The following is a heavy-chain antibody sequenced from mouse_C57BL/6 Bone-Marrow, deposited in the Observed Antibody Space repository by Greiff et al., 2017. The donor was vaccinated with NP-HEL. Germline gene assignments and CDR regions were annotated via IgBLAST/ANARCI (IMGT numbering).Heavy chain of an antibody. CDR3: ARRRVTTDWYFDV. CDR1: EYEFPSHD. Sequence: EVNVVESGGGLVQPGESLKLSCESNEYEFPSHDMSWVRKTPEKRLELVAAINSDGGSTYYPDTMERRFIISRDNTKKTLYLQMSSLRSEDTALYYCARRRVTTDWYFDVWGTGTTVTVSS. J-gene: IGHJ1*03. V-gene: IGHV5-2*01. D-gene: IGHD2-5*01. CDR2: INSDGGST.